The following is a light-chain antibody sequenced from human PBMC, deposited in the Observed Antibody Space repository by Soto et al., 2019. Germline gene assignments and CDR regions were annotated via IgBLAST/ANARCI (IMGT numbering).Light chain of an antibody. CDR2: RAS. Sequence: EIVMTQSPATLSVPPGGRATLSCRASQSVSSYLAWYQQRPGQPPRLLIYRASTRATGIPAGFSGSGSGTEFSLTISSLQSEDFAVYYCQKYSTWHPRYIFGPGTKLEI. V-gene: IGKV3-15*01. J-gene: IGKJ2*01. CDR3: QKYSTWHPRYI. CDR1: QSVSSY.